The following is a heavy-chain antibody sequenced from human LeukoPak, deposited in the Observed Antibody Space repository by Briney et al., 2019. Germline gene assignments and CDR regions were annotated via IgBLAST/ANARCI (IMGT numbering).Heavy chain of an antibody. J-gene: IGHJ4*02. D-gene: IGHD6-19*01. Sequence: PGGSLRLSCAASGFTSSDAWMTWVRLSPGKGLEWVGRIKSKGDGGATEYAAPVKGRFSISRDDSKNSLFLQMNSLKTEDTAVYYCATISGYTSGPFDHLGQGTLVTVSS. CDR3: ATISGYTSGPFDH. CDR1: GFTSSDAW. CDR2: IKSKGDGGAT. V-gene: IGHV3-15*01.